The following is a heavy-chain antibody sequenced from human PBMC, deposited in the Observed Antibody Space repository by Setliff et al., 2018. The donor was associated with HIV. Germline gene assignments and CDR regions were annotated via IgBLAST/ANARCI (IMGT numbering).Heavy chain of an antibody. CDR2: IHEKGHT. J-gene: IGHJ4*02. V-gene: IGHV4-39*01. Sequence: SETLSLTCTVSGGPISTDHNWGWFRQPPGKGLEWIAGIHEKGHTYYNPSLKSRVTILMDTSNKQFSVRLRSVTAADTATYYCARHRQWHLLPDHWGQGVWGTVSS. CDR1: GGPISTDHN. D-gene: IGHD6-19*01. CDR3: ARHRQWHLLPDH.